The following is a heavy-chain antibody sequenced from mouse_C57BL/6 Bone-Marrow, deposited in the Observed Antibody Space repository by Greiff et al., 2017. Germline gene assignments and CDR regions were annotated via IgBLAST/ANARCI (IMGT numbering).Heavy chain of an antibody. J-gene: IGHJ3*01. V-gene: IGHV1-59*01. CDR3: ARGGEAY. CDR2: IDPSDSYT. CDR1: GYTFTSYW. Sequence: VQLQQPGAELVRPGTSVKLSCKASGYTFTSYWMHWVKQRPGQGLEWIGVIDPSDSYTNYNQKFKGKATLTVDTSSSTAYMQLSSLTSEDSAVYYCARGGEAYWGQGTLVTVSA.